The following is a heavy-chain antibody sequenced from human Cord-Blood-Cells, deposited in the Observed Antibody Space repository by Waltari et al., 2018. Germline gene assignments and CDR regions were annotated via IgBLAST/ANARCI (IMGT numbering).Heavy chain of an antibody. V-gene: IGHV4-34*01. D-gene: IGHD3-22*01. CDR2: INHSGST. CDR3: ARGLTSGYYDSSGYYY. Sequence: QVQLQQWGAGLLKPSATLSLTCAVYGGSFSGYYWSWNRQPPGKGLEWIGEINHSGSTNYNPSLKSRVTISVDTSKNQFSLKLSSVSAADTAVYYCARGLTSGYYDSSGYYYWGQGTLVTVSS. CDR1: GGSFSGYY. J-gene: IGHJ4*02.